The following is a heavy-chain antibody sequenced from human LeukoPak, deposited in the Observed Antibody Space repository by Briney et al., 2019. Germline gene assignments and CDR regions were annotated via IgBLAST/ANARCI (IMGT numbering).Heavy chain of an antibody. J-gene: IGHJ4*02. CDR1: GFTFTSSA. CDR2: IVVGSGNT. CDR3: ARDLNDILTGYYTDY. V-gene: IGHV1-58*02. D-gene: IGHD3-9*01. Sequence: SVKVSCKASGFTFTSSAMQWVRQARGQRLEWIGWIVVGSGNTNYAQKFQERVTITRDMSTSTAYMELSSLRSEDTAVYYCARDLNDILTGYYTDYWGQGTLVTVSS.